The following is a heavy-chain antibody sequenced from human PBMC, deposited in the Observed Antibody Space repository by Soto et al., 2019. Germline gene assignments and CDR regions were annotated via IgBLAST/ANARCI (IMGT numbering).Heavy chain of an antibody. CDR1: GYTFTNYG. Sequence: QVQLVQSGAVVKKPGASVKVSCKASGYTFTNYGISWVRQAPGQGLEWMGWISAYNGNTKYAQKFQGRVTMTTDTSTSTAYMELRSLRSDDTAVYYCARGVGSGSYYNQYNWFDPWGQGTLVTVSS. V-gene: IGHV1-18*01. CDR2: ISAYNGNT. J-gene: IGHJ5*02. D-gene: IGHD3-10*01. CDR3: ARGVGSGSYYNQYNWFDP.